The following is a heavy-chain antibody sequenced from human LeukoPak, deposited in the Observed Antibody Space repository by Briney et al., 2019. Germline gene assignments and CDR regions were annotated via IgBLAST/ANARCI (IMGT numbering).Heavy chain of an antibody. CDR2: ISSDGSST. J-gene: IGHJ4*02. Sequence: GGSLRLSCAASGFTFSSYWMHWVRQAPGKGLVWVSRISSDGSSTSYADSVKGRFTISRDNAKNTLYLQMNSLRAEDTAVYYCARDYVWGSYRPPGYWGQGTLVTVSS. CDR3: ARDYVWGSYRPPGY. CDR1: GFTFSSYW. D-gene: IGHD3-16*02. V-gene: IGHV3-74*01.